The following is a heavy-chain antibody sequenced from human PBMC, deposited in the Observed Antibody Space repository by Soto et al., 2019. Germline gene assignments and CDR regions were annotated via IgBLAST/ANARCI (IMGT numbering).Heavy chain of an antibody. CDR1: GYTFTNYD. D-gene: IGHD2-2*03. V-gene: IGHV1-8*01. CDR3: AVGYCSSTSCHDVYYSYYMDV. Sequence: QVQLVQSGAEVKKPGASVKVSCKASGYTFTNYDLNWVRQAAGQGLEWMGWMNPNSGNTDYARELQGRLTLTRNISIITAYMELSSLTSEDTAVYYCAVGYCSSTSCHDVYYSYYMDVWGKGTTVTVSS. J-gene: IGHJ6*03. CDR2: MNPNSGNT.